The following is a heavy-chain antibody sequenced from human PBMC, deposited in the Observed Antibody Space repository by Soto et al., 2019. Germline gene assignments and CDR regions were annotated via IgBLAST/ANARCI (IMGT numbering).Heavy chain of an antibody. J-gene: IGHJ5*02. CDR1: GGSISSGDYY. Sequence: SETLSLTCTVSGGSISSGDYYWSWIRQPPGKGLEWIGYIYYSGSTYYNPSLKSRVTISVDTSKNQFSLKLSSVTAADTAVYYCARGGDYSKYGGWFDLCGQAPLVTLS. CDR2: IYYSGST. D-gene: IGHD4-4*01. V-gene: IGHV4-30-4*01. CDR3: ARGGDYSKYGGWFDL.